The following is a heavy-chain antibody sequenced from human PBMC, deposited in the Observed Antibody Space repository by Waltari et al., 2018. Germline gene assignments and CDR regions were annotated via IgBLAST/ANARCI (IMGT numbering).Heavy chain of an antibody. D-gene: IGHD6-13*01. CDR2: IYYSGST. CDR1: GGSISSGGYY. V-gene: IGHV4-31*01. Sequence: QVQLQESGPGLVTPSQTLSLTCTVSGGSISSGGYYWSWIRQHPGKGLAWIGYIYYSGSTYYNPSLKSLVTISVDTSKNQFSLKLSCVTAADTAVYYGARVKQLGGYYMDVWGKGTTVTVSS. J-gene: IGHJ6*03. CDR3: ARVKQLGGYYMDV.